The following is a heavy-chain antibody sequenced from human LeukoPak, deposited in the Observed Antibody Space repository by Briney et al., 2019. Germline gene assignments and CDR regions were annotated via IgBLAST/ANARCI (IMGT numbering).Heavy chain of an antibody. V-gene: IGHV3-30*03. CDR3: ARVDDLDAFDM. D-gene: IGHD2-2*03. CDR2: ISDDGSNK. CDR1: GFTFSSYW. J-gene: IGHJ3*02. Sequence: GGSLRLSCAASGFTFSSYWMSWVRQAPGKGLEWVAVISDDGSNKYYADSVKGRFTISRDNSKNTLYLQMNSLRAEDTAVYYCARVDDLDAFDMWGQGTMVTVSS.